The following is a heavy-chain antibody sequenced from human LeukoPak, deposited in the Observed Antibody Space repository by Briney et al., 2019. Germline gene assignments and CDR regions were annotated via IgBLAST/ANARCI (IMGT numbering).Heavy chain of an antibody. J-gene: IGHJ4*02. V-gene: IGHV7-4-1*02. CDR3: ARDAGSYYYDSSGYFPR. D-gene: IGHD3-22*01. Sequence: GASVKVSCKASGYTFTSYAMNWVRQAPGQGLEWMGWINTNTGNPTYAQGFTGRFVFSLDTSVSTAYLQISSLKAEDTAVYYCARDAGSYYYDSSGYFPRWGQGTLVTVSS. CDR2: INTNTGNP. CDR1: GYTFTSYA.